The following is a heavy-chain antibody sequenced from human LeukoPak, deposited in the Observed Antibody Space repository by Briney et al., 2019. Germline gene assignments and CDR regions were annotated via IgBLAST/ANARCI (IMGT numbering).Heavy chain of an antibody. CDR2: ITNKAFGGTA. D-gene: IGHD3-22*01. CDR1: GFNFGDYA. CDR3: ARGKNENYYDSSGYYRY. V-gene: IGHV3-49*03. J-gene: IGHJ4*02. Sequence: GGSLRLSCTASGFNFGDYAMSWFRQAPEKGLEWVGFITNKAFGGTAEYAASVKGRFTISRDNSKNTLYLQMNSLRAEDTAVYYCARGKNENYYDSSGYYRYWGQGTLVTVSS.